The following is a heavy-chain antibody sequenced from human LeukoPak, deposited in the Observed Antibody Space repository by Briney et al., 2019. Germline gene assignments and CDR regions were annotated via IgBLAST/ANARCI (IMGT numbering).Heavy chain of an antibody. Sequence: PGGSLRLSCAASGFTFSSYAMSWVRQAPGMGLEWVSAISGSGGSTYYADSVKGRFTISRDNSKNTLYLQMNSLRADDTAVYYCAKARVPVVPAAVGYWGQGTLVTVPS. D-gene: IGHD2-2*01. CDR2: ISGSGGST. V-gene: IGHV3-23*01. CDR1: GFTFSSYA. CDR3: AKARVPVVPAAVGY. J-gene: IGHJ4*02.